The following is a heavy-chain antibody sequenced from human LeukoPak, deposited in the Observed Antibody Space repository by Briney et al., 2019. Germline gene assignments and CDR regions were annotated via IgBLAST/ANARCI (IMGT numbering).Heavy chain of an antibody. CDR1: GYTFTSYY. CDR2: INPSGGST. D-gene: IGHD5-24*01. J-gene: IGHJ4*02. Sequence: GASVKVSCKASGYTFTSYYMHWVRRAPGQGLEWMGIINPSGGSTSYAQKFQGRVTMTRDMSTSTVYMELSSLRSEDTAVYYCARVCTEDGPQWYFDYWGQGTLVTVSS. CDR3: ARVCTEDGPQWYFDY. V-gene: IGHV1-46*01.